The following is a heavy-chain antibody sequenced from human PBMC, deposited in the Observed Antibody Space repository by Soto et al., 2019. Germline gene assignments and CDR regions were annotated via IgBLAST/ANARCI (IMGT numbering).Heavy chain of an antibody. J-gene: IGHJ6*03. D-gene: IGHD2-2*01. CDR2: ISAYNGNT. CDR1: GYTFTSYG. Sequence: ASVKVSCKASGYTFTSYGISWVRQAPGQGLEWMGWISAYNGNTNYAQKLQGRVTMTTDTSTSTAYMELRSPRSDDTAVYYCARVSGRTDIVVVMYVWGKGTTVTVSS. CDR3: ARVSGRTDIVVVMYV. V-gene: IGHV1-18*01.